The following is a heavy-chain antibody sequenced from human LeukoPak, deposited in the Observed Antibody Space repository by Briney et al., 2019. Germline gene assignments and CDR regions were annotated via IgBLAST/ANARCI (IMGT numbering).Heavy chain of an antibody. V-gene: IGHV3-43*01. CDR3: AKDSGTVTNNWFDP. J-gene: IGHJ5*02. Sequence: GGSLRLSCAASGFTFDDYTMHWVRQAPGKGLEWVSLISWDGGSTYYADSVKGRFTISRDNSKNSLYLQMNSLRTEDTALYYCAKDSGTVTNNWFDPWGQGTLVTVSS. D-gene: IGHD4-17*01. CDR2: ISWDGGST. CDR1: GFTFDDYT.